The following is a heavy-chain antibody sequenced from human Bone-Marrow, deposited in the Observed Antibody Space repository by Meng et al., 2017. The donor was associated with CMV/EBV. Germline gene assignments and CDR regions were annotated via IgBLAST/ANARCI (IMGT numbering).Heavy chain of an antibody. D-gene: IGHD3-3*01. J-gene: IGHJ6*02. CDR3: AKDRAYYDFWSDYPSRWGGMDV. CDR1: GFTFDDYA. CDR2: ISWNSGRI. Sequence: SLKISCAASGFTFDDYAIHWVRQPPGKGLEWVSGISWNSGRIGYADSVKGRFTISRDNAKNSLYLQMNSLRAEDTALYYCAKDRAYYDFWSDYPSRWGGMDVWAQGTTVTVSS. V-gene: IGHV3-9*01.